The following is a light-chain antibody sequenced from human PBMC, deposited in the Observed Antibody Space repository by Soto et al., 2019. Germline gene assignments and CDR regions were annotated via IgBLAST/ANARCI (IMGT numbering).Light chain of an antibody. V-gene: IGKV1-27*01. J-gene: IGKJ4*01. CDR2: AAS. CDR3: QKYNSDAGS. Sequence: DIQRIPNPWSRAASGGGGDLSGCGASQGISNYLDWYQKKTGKVPKLLIYAASTLQSGVPSRFSGSGSGTDLTITIRSMKSEEAAPSYCQKYNSDAGSFGGGTKVDIK. CDR1: QGISNY.